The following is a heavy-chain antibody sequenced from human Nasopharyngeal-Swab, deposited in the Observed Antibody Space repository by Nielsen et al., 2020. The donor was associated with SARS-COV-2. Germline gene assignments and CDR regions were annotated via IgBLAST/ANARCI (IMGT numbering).Heavy chain of an antibody. Sequence: GSLRLSCTVSGGSISSYYWSWIRQPPATGLEWIGYIYYSGSTNYNPSLKSRVTISVDTSKNQFSLKLSSVTAADTAVYYCARRHYDSSGYPSYFDYWGQGTLVTVSS. D-gene: IGHD3-22*01. J-gene: IGHJ4*02. CDR2: IYYSGST. CDR3: ARRHYDSSGYPSYFDY. CDR1: GGSISSYY. V-gene: IGHV4-59*08.